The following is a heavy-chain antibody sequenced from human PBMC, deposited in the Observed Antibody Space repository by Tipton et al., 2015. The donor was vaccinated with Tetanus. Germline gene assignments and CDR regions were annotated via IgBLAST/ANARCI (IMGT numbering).Heavy chain of an antibody. CDR2: ISNGNT. V-gene: IGHV4-4*07. D-gene: IGHD5-24*01. CDR3: ARGITDGYNRRLDY. Sequence: TLSLTCTVSRGPISSYYWSWIWQPAGKGLEWVGHISNGNTDYSTSLKSRVTLSVDLSKNQFSLQLRAVTAADTAVYYCARGITDGYNRRLDYWGQGLRVAVS. CDR1: RGPISSYY. J-gene: IGHJ4*02.